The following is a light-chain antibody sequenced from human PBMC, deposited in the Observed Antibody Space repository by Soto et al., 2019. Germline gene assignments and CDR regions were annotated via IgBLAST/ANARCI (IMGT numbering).Light chain of an antibody. CDR3: QQYNNWPPWT. J-gene: IGKJ1*01. CDR1: QSVSSK. Sequence: EIAMTQSPATLSVSPGERATLSCRASQSVSSKLAWYQQKPGQAPRLLIYGASTRATGIPARFSGSGSGTEFTLTISSLQSEDFAVYYCQQYNNWPPWTFGQGTKVEIK. CDR2: GAS. V-gene: IGKV3-15*01.